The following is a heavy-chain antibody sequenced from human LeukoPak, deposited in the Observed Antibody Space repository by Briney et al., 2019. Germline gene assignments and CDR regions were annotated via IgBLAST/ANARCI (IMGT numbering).Heavy chain of an antibody. V-gene: IGHV3-11*06. Sequence: PGGSLRLSCAASGFTFSDYYMSWIRQAPGKGLEWVSYISSSSSYTNYADSVKGRFTISRDNAKNSLYLQMNSLRAEDTAVYYCATPAPLITGTTDSYYYGMDVWGQGTTVTDSS. D-gene: IGHD1-7*01. CDR2: ISSSSSYT. CDR1: GFTFSDYY. J-gene: IGHJ6*02. CDR3: ATPAPLITGTTDSYYYGMDV.